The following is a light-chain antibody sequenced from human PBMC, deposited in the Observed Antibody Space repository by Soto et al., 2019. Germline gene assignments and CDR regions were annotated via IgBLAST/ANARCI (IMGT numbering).Light chain of an antibody. Sequence: DIQMTQSPSTLSAFVGDRVTITCRASQSIGRWLAWYQQKPGKAPKLLIYDASSLESGVPSRFSGSGSGTEFTLTISSLQPYDFATYYGQQYNTDSPERTFGQESKG. CDR3: QQYNTDSPERT. CDR1: QSIGRW. J-gene: IGKJ1*01. CDR2: DAS. V-gene: IGKV1-5*01.